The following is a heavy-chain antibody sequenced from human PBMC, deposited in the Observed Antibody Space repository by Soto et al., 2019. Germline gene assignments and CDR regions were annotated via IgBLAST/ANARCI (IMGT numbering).Heavy chain of an antibody. CDR3: AKHRWCSGGTCYYDGFDT. V-gene: IGHV3-23*01. Sequence: RLPCAPPVCTLIHYPMSCIGQTPRNQLAWASAISGSGSGTDYADAVKGLFSIARDNHKSTLDLQMNSLGVEDTAIYFCAKHRWCSGGTCYYDGFDTWGQGTMVTVSS. D-gene: IGHD2-15*01. CDR1: VCTLIHYP. J-gene: IGHJ3*02. CDR2: ISGSGSGT.